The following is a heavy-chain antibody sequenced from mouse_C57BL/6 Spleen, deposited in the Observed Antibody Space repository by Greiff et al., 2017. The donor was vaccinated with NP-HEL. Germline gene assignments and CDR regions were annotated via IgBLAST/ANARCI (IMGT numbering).Heavy chain of an antibody. V-gene: IGHV3-6*01. CDR1: GYSITSGYY. J-gene: IGHJ2*01. CDR2: ISYDGSN. Sequence: DVQLQESGPGLVKPSQSLSLTCSVTGYSITSGYYWNWIRQFPGNKLEWMGYISYDGSNNYNPSLKNRISITRDTSKNQFFLKLNSVTTEDTATYYCAREAGYFDYWGQGTTLTVSS. CDR3: AREAGYFDY. D-gene: IGHD3-3*01.